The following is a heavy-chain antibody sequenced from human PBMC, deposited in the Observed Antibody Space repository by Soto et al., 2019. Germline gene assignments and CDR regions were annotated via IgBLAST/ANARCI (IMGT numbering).Heavy chain of an antibody. CDR1: GGSISSYY. CDR2: IYYSGST. Sequence: NPSETLSLTCTVSGGSISSYYWSWIRQPPGKGLEWIGYIYYSGSTNYNPSLKSRVTISVDTSKNQFSLKLSSVTAADTAVYYCARSYCSSTSCYFLDYWGQGTLVTVSS. V-gene: IGHV4-59*08. D-gene: IGHD2-2*01. CDR3: ARSYCSSTSCYFLDY. J-gene: IGHJ4*02.